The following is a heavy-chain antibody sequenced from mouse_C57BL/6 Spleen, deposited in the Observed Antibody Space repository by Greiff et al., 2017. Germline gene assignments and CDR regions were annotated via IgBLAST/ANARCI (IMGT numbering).Heavy chain of an antibody. CDR1: GYTFTSYW. D-gene: IGHD1-1*01. Sequence: VQLQQPGTELVKPGASVKLSCKASGYTFTSYWMHWVKPRPGQGLEWIGNINPSNGGTNYNEQFKSKATLTVDKASSTAYMQLSSLTSEDSAVYYWARFDYYGSSYVRAMDYWGQGTSVTVSS. J-gene: IGHJ4*01. V-gene: IGHV1-53*01. CDR2: INPSNGGT. CDR3: ARFDYYGSSYVRAMDY.